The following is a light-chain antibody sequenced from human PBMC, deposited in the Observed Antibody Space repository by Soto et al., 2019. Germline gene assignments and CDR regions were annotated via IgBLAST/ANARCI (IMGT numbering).Light chain of an antibody. Sequence: QSVLTQPPSVSAAPGQKVTISCSGSSSNIGNNYVSWYQHLPGTAPQLLIYDNDKRPSGIPDRFSGSKSGTSATLGITGLQAGDEADYYCATWDSSLSAAGFGPGTKLTVL. CDR2: DND. J-gene: IGLJ1*01. CDR1: SSNIGNNY. V-gene: IGLV1-51*01. CDR3: ATWDSSLSAAG.